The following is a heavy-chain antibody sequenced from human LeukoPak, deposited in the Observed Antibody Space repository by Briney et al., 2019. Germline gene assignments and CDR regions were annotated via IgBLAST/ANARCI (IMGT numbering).Heavy chain of an antibody. V-gene: IGHV3-23*01. D-gene: IGHD1-26*01. CDR1: GFTFSNYD. J-gene: IGHJ4*02. Sequence: EGSLRHSCAASGFTFSNYDMSWVRQAPGKGLEWVSAISGSGGSTYYADSVKGRFTMSRDNSKNTLYLQMYSLRAEDTAVYYCAKDASSGTYFDYWGLGTLVSVSS. CDR3: AKDASSGTYFDY. CDR2: ISGSGGST.